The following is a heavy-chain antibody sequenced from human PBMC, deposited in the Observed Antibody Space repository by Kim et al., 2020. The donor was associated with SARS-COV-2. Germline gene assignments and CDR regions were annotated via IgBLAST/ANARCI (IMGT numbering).Heavy chain of an antibody. V-gene: IGHV3-23*01. Sequence: GGSLRLSCAASGFTFSTYSMSWARLAPGKGLEWFSAISPNDGSTYYADSVKGRFTISRDNSRNTLYLQMNSLTAEDTAVYYCAREHDAWPNNYFDSWGQG. CDR3: AREHDAWPNNYFDS. CDR1: GFTFSTYS. J-gene: IGHJ4*02. D-gene: IGHD3-3*01. CDR2: ISPNDGST.